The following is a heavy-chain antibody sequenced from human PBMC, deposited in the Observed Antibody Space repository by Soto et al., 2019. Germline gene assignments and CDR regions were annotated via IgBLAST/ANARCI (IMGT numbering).Heavy chain of an antibody. CDR2: IYYSGST. J-gene: IGHJ4*02. CDR3: ARGNWNDVDY. D-gene: IGHD1-1*01. V-gene: IGHV4-59*01. Sequence: SETLSLTCTVSGGSISSYYWSWIRQPPGKGLEWIGYIYYSGSTNYNPSLKSRVTISVDTSKNQFSLKLSSVTAADTAVYYCARGNWNDVDYWGQGTLVTVSS. CDR1: GGSISSYY.